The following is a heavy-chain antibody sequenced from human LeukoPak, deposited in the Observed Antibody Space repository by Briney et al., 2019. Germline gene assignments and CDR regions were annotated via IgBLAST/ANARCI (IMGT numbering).Heavy chain of an antibody. J-gene: IGHJ4*02. V-gene: IGHV4-4*07. Sequence: SETLSLTCTVSGGSIRSYYWSWIRQPAGKGLEWIGRIDTSGSTKYNPSLKSRVTISVDTSKNQFSLKLSSVTAADTAVYYCARVVVVPPSMRYYFDYWGQGTLVTVSS. CDR2: IDTSGST. CDR3: ARVVVVPPSMRYYFDY. CDR1: GGSIRSYY. D-gene: IGHD2-2*01.